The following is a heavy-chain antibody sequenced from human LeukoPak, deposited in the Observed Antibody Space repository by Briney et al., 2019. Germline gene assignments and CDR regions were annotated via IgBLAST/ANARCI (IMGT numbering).Heavy chain of an antibody. Sequence: PGGSLRLSCAASGFTFSSYAMSWVRQAPGKGLEWVSAISGSGGSTYYADSVKGRFTISRDNSKNTLYLQMNSLRAEDTAVYYCAKEERHYYGSGCYLTRTKYFQHWGQGTLVTVSS. CDR3: AKEERHYYGSGCYLTRTKYFQH. CDR2: ISGSGGST. CDR1: GFTFSSYA. D-gene: IGHD3-10*01. J-gene: IGHJ1*01. V-gene: IGHV3-23*01.